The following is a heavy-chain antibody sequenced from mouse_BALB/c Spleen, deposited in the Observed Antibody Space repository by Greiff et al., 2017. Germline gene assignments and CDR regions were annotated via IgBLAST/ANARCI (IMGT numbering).Heavy chain of an antibody. V-gene: IGHV1-4*01. Sequence: QVQLQQSGAELARPGASVKMSCKASGYTFTSYTMPWVKQRPGQGLEWIGYINPSSGYTNYNQKFKDKATLTADKSSSTAYMQLSSLTSEDSAVYYCARSDYGNFLYAMDYWGQGTSVTVSS. CDR3: ARSDYGNFLYAMDY. D-gene: IGHD2-1*01. CDR1: GYTFTSYT. CDR2: INPSSGYT. J-gene: IGHJ4*01.